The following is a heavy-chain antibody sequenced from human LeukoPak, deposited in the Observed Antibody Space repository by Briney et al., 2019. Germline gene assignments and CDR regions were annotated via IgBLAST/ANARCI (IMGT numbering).Heavy chain of an antibody. V-gene: IGHV3-21*01. CDR1: GFTFSSYS. CDR2: ISSSSSYI. D-gene: IGHD3-10*01. Sequence: GGSLRLSCAASGFTFSSYSMNWVRQAPGKGLEWVSSISSSSSYIYYADPVKGRFTITRDNAKNSLYLQMNSLRAEDTAVYYCARDLPGSAFDYWGQGTLVTVSS. CDR3: ARDLPGSAFDY. J-gene: IGHJ4*02.